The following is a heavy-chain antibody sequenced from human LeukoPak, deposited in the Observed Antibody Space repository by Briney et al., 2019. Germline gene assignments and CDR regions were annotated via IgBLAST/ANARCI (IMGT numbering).Heavy chain of an antibody. CDR2: INTNTGNP. D-gene: IGHD2-2*01. CDR1: GYTFTGYY. J-gene: IGHJ4*02. CDR3: AALYCSSTSCYDPIDY. V-gene: IGHV7-4-1*02. Sequence: ASVKVSCKASGYTFTGYYMHWVRQAPGQGLEWMGWINTNTGNPTYAQGFTGRFVFSLDTSVSTAYLQISSLKAEDTAVYYCAALYCSSTSCYDPIDYWGQETLVTVSS.